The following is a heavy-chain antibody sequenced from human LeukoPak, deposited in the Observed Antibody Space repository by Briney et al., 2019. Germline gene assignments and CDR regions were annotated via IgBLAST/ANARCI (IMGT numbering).Heavy chain of an antibody. CDR2: INHSGST. J-gene: IGHJ4*02. Sequence: PSETLSLTCAVYGGSFSGYYWSWIRQPPGKGLEWIGEINHSGSTNYNPSLKSRVTISVDTSKNQFSLKLSSVTAADTAVYYCARGPTTSNSWYDYWGQGTLVTVSS. V-gene: IGHV4-34*01. CDR3: ARGPTTSNSWYDY. D-gene: IGHD6-13*01. CDR1: GGSFSGYY.